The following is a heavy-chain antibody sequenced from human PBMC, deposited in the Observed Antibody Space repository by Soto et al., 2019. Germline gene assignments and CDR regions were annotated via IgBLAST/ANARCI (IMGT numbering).Heavy chain of an antibody. CDR2: TYYRSKWYN. CDR3: AREGGGTAGKAVARHHYYYYGMDV. J-gene: IGHJ6*02. Sequence: SQTLSLTCAISGDSVSSNSAAWNWIRQSPSRGLEWLGRTYYRSKWYNDYAVSVKSRITINPDTSKNQFSLQLNSVTPEDTAVYYCAREGGGTAGKAVARHHYYYYGMDVWGQGTTVTVSS. CDR1: GDSVSSNSAA. D-gene: IGHD6-19*01. V-gene: IGHV6-1*01.